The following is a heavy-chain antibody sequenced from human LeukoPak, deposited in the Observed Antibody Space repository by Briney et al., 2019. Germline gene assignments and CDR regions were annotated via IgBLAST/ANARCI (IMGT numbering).Heavy chain of an antibody. Sequence: GGSLRLSCEASRFTFSSAWMSCVRQAPGKGLEWVSAISESGSGTYYADSVKGRFTISRDNSKNTLYLQMNSLRVDDTALYYCAKGVFGVNRAFDYWGQGTLVTVSS. CDR3: AKGVFGVNRAFDY. CDR1: RFTFSSAW. CDR2: ISESGSGT. V-gene: IGHV3-23*01. D-gene: IGHD3-3*01. J-gene: IGHJ4*02.